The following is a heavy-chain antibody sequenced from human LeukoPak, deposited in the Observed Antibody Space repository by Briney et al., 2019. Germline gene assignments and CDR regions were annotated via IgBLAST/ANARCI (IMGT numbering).Heavy chain of an antibody. D-gene: IGHD6-19*01. CDR1: GFTFSSYW. J-gene: IGHJ4*02. CDR3: ARAVAVAGTDY. CDR2: INSDGYPI. Sequence: GGSLRLSCAASGFTFSSYWMHWVRQAPGKGLVWIARINSDGYPISYADSVKGRFTISRDNTKNTLYLQMNSLRAEDTAVYYCARAVAVAGTDYWGQGILVTVSS. V-gene: IGHV3-74*01.